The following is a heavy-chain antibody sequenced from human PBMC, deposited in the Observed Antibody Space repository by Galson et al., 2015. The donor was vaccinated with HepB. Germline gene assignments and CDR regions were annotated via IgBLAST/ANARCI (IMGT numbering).Heavy chain of an antibody. V-gene: IGHV3-33*01. CDR2: IWYDGSNK. J-gene: IGHJ2*01. CDR3: ARDRAWELLPYWYFDL. D-gene: IGHD1-26*01. CDR1: GFTFSSYG. Sequence: SLRLSCAASGFTFSSYGMHWVRQAPGKGLEWVAVIWYDGSNKYYADSVKGRFTISRDNSKNTLYLQMNSLRAEDTAVYYCARDRAWELLPYWYFDLWGRGTLVTVSS.